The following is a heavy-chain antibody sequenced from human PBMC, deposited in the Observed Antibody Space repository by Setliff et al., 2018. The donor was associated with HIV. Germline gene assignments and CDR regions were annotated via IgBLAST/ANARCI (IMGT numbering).Heavy chain of an antibody. CDR3: GKDILPGGLAK. Sequence: PGESLKISCAASGFTFSDHYMTWIRQAPGKGLEWVSVIGDSDGSTYYADSVKGRFSISRDNSKNTLYLQMNSLRPEDTALYYCGKDILPGGLAKWGQGTLVTVSS. D-gene: IGHD3-10*01. CDR2: IGDSDGST. V-gene: IGHV3-23*01. J-gene: IGHJ4*02. CDR1: GFTFSDHY.